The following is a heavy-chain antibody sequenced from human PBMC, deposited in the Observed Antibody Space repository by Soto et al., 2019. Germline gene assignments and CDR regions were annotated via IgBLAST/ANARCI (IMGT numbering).Heavy chain of an antibody. J-gene: IGHJ6*02. D-gene: IGHD5-12*01. Sequence: QPGGSLRLSCAASGFTFSSYEMNWVRQAPGKGLEWVSYISSSGSTIYYADSVKGRFTISRDNAKNSLYLQMSSLRAEDTAVYYCARDRGGYDRLYYYHGMDVWGQGTTVTVSS. CDR3: ARDRGGYDRLYYYHGMDV. CDR1: GFTFSSYE. CDR2: ISSSGSTI. V-gene: IGHV3-48*03.